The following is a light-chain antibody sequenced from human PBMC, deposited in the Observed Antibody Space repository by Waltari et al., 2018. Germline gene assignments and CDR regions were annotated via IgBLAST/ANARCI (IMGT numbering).Light chain of an antibody. CDR1: QDISNY. Sequence: DIQMTQSPSSLSASVGDRVTITCQASQDISNYINWYQQKPGKAPKLQIYDASNLETGVPSRFSGSGSGTDFTFTISSLQPEDIATYYCQQYDNLPVFGPGTKVDIK. CDR3: QQYDNLPV. J-gene: IGKJ3*01. V-gene: IGKV1-33*01. CDR2: DAS.